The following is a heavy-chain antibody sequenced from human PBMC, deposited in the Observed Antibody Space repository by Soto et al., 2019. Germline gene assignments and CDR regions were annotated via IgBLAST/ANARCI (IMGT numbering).Heavy chain of an antibody. CDR3: KKEQSNYPDNWFDP. D-gene: IGHD4-4*01. CDR2: IDSGGGST. J-gene: IGHJ5*02. Sequence: PGGSMKISCAASGVSFSNYAMSWVRKAPGTGLEWVSAIDSGGGSTYYAASVKGRFSISRDNSMNTLYLQMNSLRAEDTAIYYCKKEQSNYPDNWFDPWGQGTLVTVSS. V-gene: IGHV3-23*01. CDR1: GVSFSNYA.